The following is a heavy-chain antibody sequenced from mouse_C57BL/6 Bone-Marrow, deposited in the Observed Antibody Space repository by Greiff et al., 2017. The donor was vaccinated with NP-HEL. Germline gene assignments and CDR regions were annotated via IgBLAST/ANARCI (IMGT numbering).Heavy chain of an antibody. CDR1: GYTFTDYE. Sequence: QVQLKQSGAELVRPGASVTLSCKASGYTFTDYEMHWVKRTPVHGLEWIGAIDPETGGTAYNQKFKGKAILTADKSSSTAYMELRSLTSEDSAVYYCTRSGLGGYYVFFAYWGQGTLVTVSA. V-gene: IGHV1-15*01. D-gene: IGHD2-3*01. CDR2: IDPETGGT. J-gene: IGHJ3*01. CDR3: TRSGLGGYYVFFAY.